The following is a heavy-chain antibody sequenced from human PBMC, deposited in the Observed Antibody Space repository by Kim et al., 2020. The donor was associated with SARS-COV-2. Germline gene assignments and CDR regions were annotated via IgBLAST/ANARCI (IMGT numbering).Heavy chain of an antibody. D-gene: IGHD3-22*01. Sequence: GGSLRLSCAASGFTVSSNYMSWVRQAPGKGLEWVSVIYSGGSTYYADSVKGRFTISRDNSKNTLYLQMNSLGAEDTAVYYCASSSVHYYDSSCFDYWGQGTLVTVSS. CDR3: ASSSVHYYDSSCFDY. J-gene: IGHJ4*02. CDR2: IYSGGST. V-gene: IGHV3-66*02. CDR1: GFTVSSNY.